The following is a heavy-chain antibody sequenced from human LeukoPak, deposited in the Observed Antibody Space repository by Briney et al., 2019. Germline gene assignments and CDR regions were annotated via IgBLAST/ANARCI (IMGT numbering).Heavy chain of an antibody. Sequence: GGSLRLSCAASGFTFSSYSMNWVRQAPGKGLEWVSSISSSSSYIYYADSVKGRFTIPRDNAKNSLYLQMNSLRAEDTAVYYCARADWDTAMIDYWGQGTLVTVSS. CDR1: GFTFSSYS. D-gene: IGHD5-18*01. J-gene: IGHJ4*02. CDR2: ISSSSSYI. V-gene: IGHV3-21*01. CDR3: ARADWDTAMIDY.